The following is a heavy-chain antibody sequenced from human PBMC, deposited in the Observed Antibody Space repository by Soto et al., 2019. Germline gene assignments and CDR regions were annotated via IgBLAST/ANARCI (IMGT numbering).Heavy chain of an antibody. V-gene: IGHV3-30*03. CDR2: ISYDGSNK. Sequence: GGSLRLCYAASGFTFSSYGMHWVRQAPGKGLEWVAVISYDGSNKYYADSVKGRFTISRDNSKNTLYLQMNSLRAEDTAVYYCARARYSSGWTDFDYWGQGTLVTVSS. CDR1: GFTFSSYG. CDR3: ARARYSSGWTDFDY. D-gene: IGHD6-19*01. J-gene: IGHJ4*02.